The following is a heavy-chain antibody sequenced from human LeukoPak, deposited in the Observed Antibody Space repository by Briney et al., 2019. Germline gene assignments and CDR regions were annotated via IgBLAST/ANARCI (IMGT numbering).Heavy chain of an antibody. CDR2: ITWNSRTI. D-gene: IGHD1-1*01. Sequence: GGSLRLSCAASGFSFDDYAMHWVRQRPGKGLEWVSGITWNSRTIAYADSVKGRFTISRDNAKNSLYLQMSSLRAEDTAVYYCAKDLNWETYWGQGTLVTVSS. CDR1: GFSFDDYA. CDR3: AKDLNWETY. V-gene: IGHV3-9*01. J-gene: IGHJ4*02.